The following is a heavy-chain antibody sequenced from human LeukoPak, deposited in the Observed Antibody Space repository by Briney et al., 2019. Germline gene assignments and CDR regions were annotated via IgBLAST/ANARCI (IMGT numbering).Heavy chain of an antibody. CDR2: IYWNDDK. V-gene: IGHV2-5*01. CDR1: GFSLSTTTGG. CDR3: AHRLALAGYASWLSFDY. D-gene: IGHD2-2*01. Sequence: SGPTLVNPTQTLTLTCTFSGFSLSTTTGGVGWVRQPPGKALEWLGIIYWNDDKRYSPSLKSRLSITKETSKNQEVLTLTNMDPVDTATYSAAHRLALAGYASWLSFDYWGQGTLVTVSS. J-gene: IGHJ4*02.